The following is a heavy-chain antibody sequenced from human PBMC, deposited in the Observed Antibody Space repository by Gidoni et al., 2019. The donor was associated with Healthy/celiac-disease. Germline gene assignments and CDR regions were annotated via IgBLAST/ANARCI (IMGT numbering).Heavy chain of an antibody. CDR1: GFTFSDDY. V-gene: IGHV3-11*04. J-gene: IGHJ4*02. CDR3: ARDHPSTGTAMVLFDY. D-gene: IGHD5-18*01. Sequence: QVQLVESGGGLVKPGGSLRPPCAASGFTFSDDYMSWIRQAPGKGLEWVSYISSSGSTIYYADSVKGRFTISRDNAKNSLYLQMNSLRAEDTAVYYCARDHPSTGTAMVLFDYWGQGTLVTVSS. CDR2: ISSSGSTI.